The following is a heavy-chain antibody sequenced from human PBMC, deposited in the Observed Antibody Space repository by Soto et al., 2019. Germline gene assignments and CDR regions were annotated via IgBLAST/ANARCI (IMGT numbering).Heavy chain of an antibody. V-gene: IGHV3-21*01. CDR2: ISSSSSSYI. CDR1: GFTFSSYS. J-gene: IGHJ5*02. Sequence: PGGSLRLSCAASGFTFSSYSMNWVRQAPGKGLEWVSSISSSSSSYIYYADSVKGRFTISRDNAKNSLYLQMNSLRAEDTAVYYCASLTGPMYYYDSSGYPHNWFDPWGQGTLVTVSS. D-gene: IGHD3-22*01. CDR3: ASLTGPMYYYDSSGYPHNWFDP.